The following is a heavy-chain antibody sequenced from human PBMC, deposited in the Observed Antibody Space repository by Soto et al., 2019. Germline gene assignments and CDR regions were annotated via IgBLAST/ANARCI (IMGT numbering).Heavy chain of an antibody. J-gene: IGHJ4*02. V-gene: IGHV3-74*01. CDR3: ARGAGGLDY. CDR1: GFIFSNNW. D-gene: IGHD3-10*01. CDR2: INNDGSDT. Sequence: VPLVESGGGFVQPGGSLRLSCAASGFIFSNNWIHWVRQAPGKGLEWVSHINNDGSDTSYADSVKGRFTISRDNAKNTVFLQMNSLRAEDTAMYYCARGAGGLDYWGQGTLVTVSS.